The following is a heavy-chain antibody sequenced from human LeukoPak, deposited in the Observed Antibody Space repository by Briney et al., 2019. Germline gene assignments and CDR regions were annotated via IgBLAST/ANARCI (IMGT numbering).Heavy chain of an antibody. D-gene: IGHD2/OR15-2a*01. CDR3: ARVGWVLLGGVDY. J-gene: IGHJ4*02. V-gene: IGHV3-21*01. CDR1: GFPFSSYS. CDR2: IISISRYI. Sequence: GGSLRLSCAASGFPFSSYSMNWVRQAPGKGLEWVSSIISISRYIYHADSVKGRFTLSRDNAKNALYLQMNSLRAEDTAVYYCARVGWVLLGGVDYWGQGTLVTVSS.